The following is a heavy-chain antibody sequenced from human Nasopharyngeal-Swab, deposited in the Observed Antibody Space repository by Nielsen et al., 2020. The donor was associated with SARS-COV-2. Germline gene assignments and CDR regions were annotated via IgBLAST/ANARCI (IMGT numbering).Heavy chain of an antibody. D-gene: IGHD1-26*01. J-gene: IGHJ4*02. V-gene: IGHV3-48*02. CDR3: ARDVALVGAELDY. CDR1: GFTFRSNG. Sequence: GESLKISCAASGFTFRSNGMHWVRQAPGKGLEWVAYISSTSSVSYYADFAQGRITISRDNAANSLSLQMNSLRDEDTAIYYCARDVALVGAELDYWGQGTPVTVSS. CDR2: ISSTSSVS.